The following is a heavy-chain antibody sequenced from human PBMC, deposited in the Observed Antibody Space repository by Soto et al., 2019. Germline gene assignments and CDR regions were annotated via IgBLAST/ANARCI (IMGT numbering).Heavy chain of an antibody. CDR1: GFTFSDYY. CDR2: ISSSGSTI. D-gene: IGHD3-22*01. CDR3: ARDVTYYYDSSGYSLFDY. J-gene: IGHJ4*02. Sequence: GGSLRLSCAASGFTFSDYYMSRIRQAPGKGLEWVSYISSSGSTIYYADSVKGRFTISRDNAKNSLYLQMNSLRAEDTAVYYCARDVTYYYDSSGYSLFDYWGQGTLVTVSS. V-gene: IGHV3-11*01.